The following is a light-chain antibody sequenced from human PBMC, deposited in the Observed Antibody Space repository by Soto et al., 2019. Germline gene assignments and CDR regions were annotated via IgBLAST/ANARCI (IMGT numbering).Light chain of an antibody. Sequence: QSVLTQPASVSGSPGQSVTISCTGTSSDIGAYNYVSWYQHHPGKAPRLMIYEVSNRPSGVPNRFSASKSGNTASLTISGLQAADEADYYCSLYTSENAYVFGTGTKLTVL. CDR3: SLYTSENAYV. V-gene: IGLV2-14*01. CDR1: SSDIGAYNY. CDR2: EVS. J-gene: IGLJ1*01.